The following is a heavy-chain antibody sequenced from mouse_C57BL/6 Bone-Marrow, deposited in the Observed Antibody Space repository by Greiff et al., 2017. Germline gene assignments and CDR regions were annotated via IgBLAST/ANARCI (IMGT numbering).Heavy chain of an antibody. CDR2: IYPGSGST. Sequence: QVQLQQPGAELVKPGASVKMSCKASGYTFTSYWITWVKQRPGQGLEWIGDIYPGSGSTNYNEKFKSKATLTVDTSSSTAYMQLSSLTSEDSAVYDCARIRYFGSCFAYWGQGTLLTVSS. V-gene: IGHV1-55*01. D-gene: IGHD1-1*01. CDR3: ARIRYFGSCFAY. CDR1: GYTFTSYW. J-gene: IGHJ2*01.